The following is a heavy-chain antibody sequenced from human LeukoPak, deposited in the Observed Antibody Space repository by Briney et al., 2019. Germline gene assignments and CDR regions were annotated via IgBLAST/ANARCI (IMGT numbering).Heavy chain of an antibody. V-gene: IGHV1-2*02. Sequence: GASVKVSCKASGYTFTGYYMHWVRQAPGQGLAWMGWINPNSGGTNYAQRFQGRVTMTRDTSISTAYMELSRLRSDDTAVYYCARKRLAAAGTTFDYWGQGTLVTVSS. CDR1: GYTFTGYY. CDR3: ARKRLAAAGTTFDY. J-gene: IGHJ4*02. CDR2: INPNSGGT. D-gene: IGHD6-13*01.